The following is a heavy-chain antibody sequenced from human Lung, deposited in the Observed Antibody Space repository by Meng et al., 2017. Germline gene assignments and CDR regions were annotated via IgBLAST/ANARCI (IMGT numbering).Heavy chain of an antibody. CDR1: GGSFSDYY. CDR2: INHSGST. D-gene: IGHD6-19*01. J-gene: IGHJ4*02. Sequence: VQQQQWGPVMLKPSGTLSLTCVVSGGSFSDYYWSWIRQPPGKGLEWIGEINHSGSTNYNPSLKSRVTISVDTSKNQFSLRVTSVTAADRAVYYCVRRTYSSGWYFDYWGQGTLVTVSS. CDR3: VRRTYSSGWYFDY. V-gene: IGHV4-34*01.